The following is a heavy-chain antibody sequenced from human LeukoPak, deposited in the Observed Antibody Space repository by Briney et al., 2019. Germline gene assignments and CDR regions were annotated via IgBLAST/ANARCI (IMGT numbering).Heavy chain of an antibody. J-gene: IGHJ4*02. CDR2: IYYSGST. Sequence: SETLSLTCTVSDDSFRSYYWSWIRQPPGKGLEWIGYIYYSGSTNYNPSLKSRVTISVDTSKNQFSLKLNSVTAADTAVYYCARAPGYYGDPFDYWGQGTLVTVSS. CDR1: DDSFRSYY. V-gene: IGHV4-59*01. D-gene: IGHD4-17*01. CDR3: ARAPGYYGDPFDY.